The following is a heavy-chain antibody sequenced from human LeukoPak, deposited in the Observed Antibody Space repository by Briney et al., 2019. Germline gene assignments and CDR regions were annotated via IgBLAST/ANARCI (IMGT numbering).Heavy chain of an antibody. Sequence: GRSLRLSCAASGFTFSSYAMHWVRQAPGKGLEWVAVISYDGSNKYYADSVKGRFTTSRDNAKNSLYLQMNSLRDEDTTLYYCANILTWGQGTLVTVSS. J-gene: IGHJ5*02. V-gene: IGHV3-30*04. CDR3: ANILT. CDR2: ISYDGSNK. CDR1: GFTFSSYA.